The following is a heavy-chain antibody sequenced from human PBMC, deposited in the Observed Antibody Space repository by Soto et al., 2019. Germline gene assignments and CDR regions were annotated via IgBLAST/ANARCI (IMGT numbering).Heavy chain of an antibody. CDR2: INPSGGST. CDR3: SRVSSRVAFDY. V-gene: IGHV1-46*01. J-gene: IGHJ4*02. Sequence: QVQLVQSGAEVKKPGASVKVSCKASGYTFTSYYMHWVRQAPGQGLEWMGIINPSGGSTSYAQKFQVRATMSREPSTCTVYMELSRLRSEDTAVYYCSRVSSRVAFDYWGQGTLVTVSS. D-gene: IGHD2-15*01. CDR1: GYTFTSYY.